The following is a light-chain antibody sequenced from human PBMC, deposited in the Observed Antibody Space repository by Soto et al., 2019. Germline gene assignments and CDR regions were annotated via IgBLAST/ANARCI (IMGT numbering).Light chain of an antibody. V-gene: IGLV1-47*02. J-gene: IGLJ1*01. CDR2: SDN. Sequence: QLVLTQPPSASGTPGQRVTISCSGSSSNMGSNYVSWYQQLPRTAPKLLIYSDNQRPSGVPDRFSGSKSGTSASLAISGLRSEDEAEYYCATWDDSLSTYVFGTGTKLTVL. CDR3: ATWDDSLSTYV. CDR1: SSNMGSNY.